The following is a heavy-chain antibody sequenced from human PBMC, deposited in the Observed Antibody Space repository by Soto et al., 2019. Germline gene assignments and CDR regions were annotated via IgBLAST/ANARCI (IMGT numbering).Heavy chain of an antibody. CDR2: ISGSGGST. CDR1: GFTFSSYA. Sequence: EVQLLESGGGLVHPGGSLRLSCAASGFTFSSYAMNWVRQAPGKGLEWVSVISGSGGSTYYADSVKGRFTISRDNSKNTLYLQMNILRAEDTALYYCARRSSSWYFDYWGQGTLVTVSS. D-gene: IGHD6-13*01. J-gene: IGHJ4*02. V-gene: IGHV3-23*01. CDR3: ARRSSSWYFDY.